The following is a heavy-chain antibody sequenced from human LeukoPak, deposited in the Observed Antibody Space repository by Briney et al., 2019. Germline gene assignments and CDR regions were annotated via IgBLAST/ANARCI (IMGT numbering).Heavy chain of an antibody. Sequence: GASVKVSCKASGYTFSAYGIIWVRQAPGQGLEWMGWIYTYNGNANYAEHLQGRVTLTSDSSTTTVYMELRNLTSDDTAVYYCARDSSPVAGVGLFWGQGTLVTVSS. CDR3: ARDSSPVAGVGLF. CDR1: GYTFSAYG. D-gene: IGHD6-19*01. J-gene: IGHJ4*02. V-gene: IGHV1-18*01. CDR2: IYTYNGNA.